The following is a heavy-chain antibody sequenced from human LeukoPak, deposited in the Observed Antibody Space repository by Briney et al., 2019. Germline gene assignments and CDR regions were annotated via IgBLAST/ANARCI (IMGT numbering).Heavy chain of an antibody. CDR2: ISSSSSYI. D-gene: IGHD6-19*01. Sequence: GGSQRLSCAASGFIFSSYAMNWLRQATGKGLEWVSFISSSSSYIYYADSMKGRFTISRDNAKNSLYLQMNSLRAEDTAVYYCASQTPRRLPIAVADYFDYWGQGTLVTVSS. J-gene: IGHJ4*02. V-gene: IGHV3-21*01. CDR3: ASQTPRRLPIAVADYFDY. CDR1: GFIFSSYA.